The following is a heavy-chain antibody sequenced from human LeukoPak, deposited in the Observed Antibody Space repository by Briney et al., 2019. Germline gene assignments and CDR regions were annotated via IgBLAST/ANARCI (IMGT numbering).Heavy chain of an antibody. CDR3: ARDNSYYDSNGYLRYFDL. CDR1: GCSIRNYH. D-gene: IGHD3-22*01. V-gene: IGHV4-59*01. J-gene: IGHJ2*01. CDR2: IYYSGRT. Sequence: SETPSLTCTVFGCSIRNYHWSLIRPPPGKGLEWIGDIYYSGRTNYNPSVKSRGTISLDTSKNQFSLKLKSVTAADTAMYYCARDNSYYDSNGYLRYFDLWGRGTLVTVSS.